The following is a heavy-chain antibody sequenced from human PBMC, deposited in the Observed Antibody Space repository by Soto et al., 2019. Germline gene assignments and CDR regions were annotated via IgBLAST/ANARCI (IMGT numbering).Heavy chain of an antibody. D-gene: IGHD3-10*01. Sequence: EVNLLESGGDLVQPGGSLTLSCGASGFTFDNHAMSWVRQAPGKGLEWVSAISGNAVATYYADSVKGRFTISRDNSNNMVYLKMNSLGPGDTGKYYGVKNAIILVRGTKTWFAPWGREPWSPSPQ. CDR2: ISGNAVAT. CDR1: GFTFDNHA. J-gene: IGHJ5*02. CDR3: VKNAIILVRGTKTWFAP. V-gene: IGHV3-23*01.